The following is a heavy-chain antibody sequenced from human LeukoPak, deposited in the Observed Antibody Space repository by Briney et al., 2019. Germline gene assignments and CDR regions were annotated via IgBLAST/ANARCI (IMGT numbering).Heavy chain of an antibody. V-gene: IGHV3-30*18. D-gene: IGHD2-15*01. CDR3: AKDLTVTYCSGGSCYSSDAFDI. J-gene: IGHJ3*02. Sequence: SGGSLRLSCAASGFTFSSYSMSWVRQAPGKGLEWVAVISYDGSNKYYADSVKGRFTISRDNSKNTLYLQMNSLRAEDTAVYYCAKDLTVTYCSGGSCYSSDAFDIWGQGTMVTVSS. CDR2: ISYDGSNK. CDR1: GFTFSSYS.